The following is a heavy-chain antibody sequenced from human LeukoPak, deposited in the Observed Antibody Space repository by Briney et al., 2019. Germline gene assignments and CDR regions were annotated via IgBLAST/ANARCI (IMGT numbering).Heavy chain of an antibody. Sequence: GGSLRLSCTASGFTFGDYAMSWVRQAPGKGLEWVGFIRSKAYGGTTEYAASVKGRFTISRDDSKSIAYLQMNSLKTEDTAVYYCTRDRGVLLYCSGDCYLDYWGQGTLVTVSS. CDR1: GFTFGDYA. CDR3: TRDRGVLLYCSGDCYLDY. J-gene: IGHJ4*02. CDR2: IRSKAYGGTT. V-gene: IGHV3-49*04. D-gene: IGHD2-21*02.